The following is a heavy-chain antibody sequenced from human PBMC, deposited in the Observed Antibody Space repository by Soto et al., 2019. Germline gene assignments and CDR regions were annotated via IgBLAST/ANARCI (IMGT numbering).Heavy chain of an antibody. CDR1: GGSISSGGYY. CDR2: IYYSGST. J-gene: IGHJ4*02. V-gene: IGHV4-31*03. D-gene: IGHD3-3*01. Sequence: TLSLTCTVSGGSISSGGYYWSWIRQHPGKGLEWIGYIYYSGSTYYNPSLKSRVTISVDTSKNQFSLKLSSVTAADTAVYYCARAHDVGRITIFGVVTFDYWGQGTLVTVSS. CDR3: ARAHDVGRITIFGVVTFDY.